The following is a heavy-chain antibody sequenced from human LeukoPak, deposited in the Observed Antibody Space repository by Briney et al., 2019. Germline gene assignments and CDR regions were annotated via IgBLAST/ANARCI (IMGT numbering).Heavy chain of an antibody. D-gene: IGHD1-1*01. V-gene: IGHV1-2*07. CDR2: INSNSGGT. CDR3: AREPGTATGY. Sequence: ASVRVSCKASGYSFTAYYIHWVRQAPGQGLEWMRWINSNSGGTKCAPRFQGRVTLTRNTSLGTVYMEMSDLTSDDTAIYYCAREPGTATGYWGQGTLVAISS. J-gene: IGHJ4*02. CDR1: GYSFTAYY.